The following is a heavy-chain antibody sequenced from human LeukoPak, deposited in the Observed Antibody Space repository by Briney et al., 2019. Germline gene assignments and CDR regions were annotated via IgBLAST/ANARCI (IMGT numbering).Heavy chain of an antibody. Sequence: GGSLRLSCAASGLTVSNNYMRWVRQAPGKGLEWVSLIYSGGSTYYADSVKGRFTISRDTPKNTVYLQMNSLRAEDTAVYYCARDRHCSGGSCSGLWGQGTLVTVSS. CDR2: IYSGGST. CDR1: GLTVSNNY. D-gene: IGHD2-15*01. V-gene: IGHV3-53*01. J-gene: IGHJ4*02. CDR3: ARDRHCSGGSCSGL.